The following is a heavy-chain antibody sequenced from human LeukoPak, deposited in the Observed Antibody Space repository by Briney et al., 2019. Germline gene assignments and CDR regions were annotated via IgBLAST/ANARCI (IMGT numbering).Heavy chain of an antibody. V-gene: IGHV1-18*01. J-gene: IGHJ4*02. D-gene: IGHD5-12*01. CDR2: ISSYNDNT. CDR3: ARGRGSTSRY. Sequence: GASVKVSCTSSGYTFTSYGITWVRHAPGQPLEWMGCISSYNDNTNQEKNPKGRVTMTTDTSTSKAYMELRSLRSDDRAVYYCARGRGSTSRYWGQGTLVTVSS. CDR1: GYTFTSYG.